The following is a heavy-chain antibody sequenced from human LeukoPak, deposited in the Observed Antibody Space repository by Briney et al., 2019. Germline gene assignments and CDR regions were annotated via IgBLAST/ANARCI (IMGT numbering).Heavy chain of an antibody. Sequence: GGSLRLSCAASGFTFDDYGMSWVRQAPGKGLEWVSGINWNGGSTGYADSVKGRFTISRDNAKNSLYLQMNSLRAEDTALYHCSRSGENWANWYFDLWGRGTLVTVSS. V-gene: IGHV3-20*01. CDR2: INWNGGST. CDR3: SRSGENWANWYFDL. D-gene: IGHD6-25*01. CDR1: GFTFDDYG. J-gene: IGHJ2*01.